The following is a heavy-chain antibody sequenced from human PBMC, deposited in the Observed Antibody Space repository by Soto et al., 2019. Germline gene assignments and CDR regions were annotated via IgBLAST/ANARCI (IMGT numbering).Heavy chain of an antibody. CDR3: TTGRLNDYGGNVDY. Sequence: PVGSLRLSCAASGFSFSNAWMSWVRQAPGKGLEWVGRIKSRTDGGTTDYAAPVKGRFTISRDDSKNTLYLQLNSLTTEDTAVYYCTTGRLNDYGGNVDYWGQGSLVTVSS. V-gene: IGHV3-15*01. D-gene: IGHD2-15*01. J-gene: IGHJ4*02. CDR1: GFSFSNAW. CDR2: IKSRTDGGTT.